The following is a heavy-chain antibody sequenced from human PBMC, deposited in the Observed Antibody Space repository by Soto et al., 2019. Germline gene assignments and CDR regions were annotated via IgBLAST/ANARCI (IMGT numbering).Heavy chain of an antibody. V-gene: IGHV4-4*02. Sequence: PSETLSLTCAVSGGSISSSNWWSWVRQPPGKGLEWIGEIYHSGSTNYNPSLKSRVTISVDKSKNQFSLKLSSVTAADTAVYYCAQMYYDFWSGYFFDYWGQGTLVTVS. J-gene: IGHJ4*02. CDR3: AQMYYDFWSGYFFDY. CDR2: IYHSGST. D-gene: IGHD3-3*01. CDR1: GGSISSSNW.